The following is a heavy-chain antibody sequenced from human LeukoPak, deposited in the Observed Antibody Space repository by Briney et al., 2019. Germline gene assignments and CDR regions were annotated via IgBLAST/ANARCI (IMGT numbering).Heavy chain of an antibody. V-gene: IGHV4-61*02. CDR2: IYTSGST. J-gene: IGHJ5*02. CDR3: AREGGSYLPNWFDP. Sequence: SQTLSLTCTVSGGSISSGSYYWSWIRQPAGKGLEWLGRIYTSGSTNYHPSLKSRVTISVDTSKNQFSLKLSSVTAADTAVYYCAREGGSYLPNWFDPWGQGTLVTVSS. D-gene: IGHD1-26*01. CDR1: GGSISSGSYY.